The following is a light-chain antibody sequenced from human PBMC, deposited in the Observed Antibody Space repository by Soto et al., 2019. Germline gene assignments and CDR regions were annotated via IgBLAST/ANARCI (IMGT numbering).Light chain of an antibody. CDR1: QGVRRN. Sequence: IVMTESPGTRSVAPGERVTFSCRASQGVRRNLSWYQHKPGKAPRLLISGAYTGATGIPARFSGSGSGTEFTLTTSSLQSEDFAAYYCQQYNNWPSLTFGQGTKVEIK. V-gene: IGKV3-15*01. CDR2: GAY. J-gene: IGKJ5*01. CDR3: QQYNNWPSLT.